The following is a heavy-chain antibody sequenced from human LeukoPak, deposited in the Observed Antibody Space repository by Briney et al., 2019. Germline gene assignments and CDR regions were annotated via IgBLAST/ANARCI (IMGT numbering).Heavy chain of an antibody. CDR3: ASFNLWQTYYYYMDV. D-gene: IGHD3-10*01. CDR1: GGSISSGSYY. Sequence: SETLSLTYTVSGGSISSGSYYWSWIRQPAGKGLEWIGRIYTSGSTNYNPSLKSRVTISVDTSKNQFSLKLSSVTAADTAVYYCASFNLWQTYYYYMDVWGKGTTVTVSS. V-gene: IGHV4-61*02. CDR2: IYTSGST. J-gene: IGHJ6*03.